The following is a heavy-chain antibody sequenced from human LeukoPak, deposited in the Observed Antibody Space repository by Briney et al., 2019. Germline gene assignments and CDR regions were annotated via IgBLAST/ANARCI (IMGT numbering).Heavy chain of an antibody. CDR2: INPSGGST. J-gene: IGHJ3*02. D-gene: IGHD3-22*01. CDR1: GYTFTSYY. V-gene: IGHV1-46*01. CDR3: ARDQVAYITMIVPENYFDI. Sequence: ASVKVSCKASGYTFTSYYIHWVRQAPGQGLEWMGMINPSGGSTSYAQKFLGRVTMTRGTSTSTAYMELSSLRSDDTALYYCARDQVAYITMIVPENYFDIWGQGTMVTVSS.